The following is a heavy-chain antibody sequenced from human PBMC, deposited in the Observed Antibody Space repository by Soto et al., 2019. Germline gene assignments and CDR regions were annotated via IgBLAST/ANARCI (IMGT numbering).Heavy chain of an antibody. CDR2: ISGSGSTI. CDR1: GYTFSSYA. CDR3: AKVFYYYSSSHYYYFAY. V-gene: IGHV3-23*01. D-gene: IGHD3-22*01. J-gene: IGHJ4*02. Sequence: QSGRSLEIACAVYGYTFSSYAMSWVRQAPGKGPEWISSISGSGSTIYYADSVKGRFTISRDNSKNTLYLQMSSLRAEDTAVYNNAKVFYYYSSSHYYYFAYCAQGSLVSVSS.